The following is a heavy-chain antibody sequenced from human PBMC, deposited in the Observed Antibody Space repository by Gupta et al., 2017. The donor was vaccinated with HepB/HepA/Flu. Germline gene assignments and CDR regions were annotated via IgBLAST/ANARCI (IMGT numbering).Heavy chain of an antibody. D-gene: IGHD1-26*01. CDR1: GYPFTSYY. CDR3: ATQWGRPNPGFDI. J-gene: IGHJ3*02. V-gene: IGHV1-46*01. Sequence: QAQLVQSGSEMKTPGASVKLSCKTSGYPFTSYYLHWLRQVPGQGLEWMGIIDPRGGTTTHAQKFQGRLTLTSDTSTSTANMELTSLTYEDTALYYCATQWGRPNPGFDIWGQGTMVTVSS. CDR2: IDPRGGTT.